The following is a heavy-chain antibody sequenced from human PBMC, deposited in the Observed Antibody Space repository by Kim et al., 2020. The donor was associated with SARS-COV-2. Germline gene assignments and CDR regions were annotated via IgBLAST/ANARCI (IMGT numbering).Heavy chain of an antibody. V-gene: IGHV4-59*13. CDR3: ARAAAAGGLMSYYYYGMDV. Sequence: SETLSLTCTVSGGSISSYYWSWIRQPPGKGLEWIGYIYYSGSTNYNPSLKSRVTISVDTSKNQFSLKLSSVTAADTAVYYCARAAAAGGLMSYYYYGMDVWGQGTTVTVSS. J-gene: IGHJ6*02. CDR2: IYYSGST. CDR1: GGSISSYY. D-gene: IGHD6-13*01.